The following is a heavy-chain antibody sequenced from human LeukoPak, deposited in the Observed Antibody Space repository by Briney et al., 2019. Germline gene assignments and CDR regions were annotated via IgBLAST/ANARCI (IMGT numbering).Heavy chain of an antibody. CDR1: GVSISSSSYY. CDR2: IYYSGST. Sequence: PSETLSLTCTVSGVSISSSSYYWGWIRQPPGKGLEWIGTIYYSGSTYYNPSLKSRLTMSVDTSKNQFSLKLSSVTAADTAVYYCARIPPFSSTLPFDLWGRGTLVTVSS. D-gene: IGHD2/OR15-2a*01. CDR3: ARIPPFSSTLPFDL. J-gene: IGHJ2*01. V-gene: IGHV4-39*07.